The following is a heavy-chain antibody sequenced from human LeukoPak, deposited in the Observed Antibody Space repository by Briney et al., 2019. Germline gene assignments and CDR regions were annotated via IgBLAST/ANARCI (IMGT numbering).Heavy chain of an antibody. Sequence: SVKVSCKASGGTFSSYAISWVRQAPGQGLEWMGGIIPIFGTANYAQKFQGRVTITTDESTSTAYMELSSLRSEDTAVYYCARLKGSLVVPDTFGSREDYYYMDVWGKGTTVTVSS. D-gene: IGHD2-2*01. V-gene: IGHV1-69*05. CDR2: IIPIFGTA. J-gene: IGHJ6*03. CDR1: GGTFSSYA. CDR3: ARLKGSLVVPDTFGSREDYYYMDV.